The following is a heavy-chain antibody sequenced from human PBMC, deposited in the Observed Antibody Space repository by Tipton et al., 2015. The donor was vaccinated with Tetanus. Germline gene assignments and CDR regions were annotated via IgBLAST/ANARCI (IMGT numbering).Heavy chain of an antibody. V-gene: IGHV4-39*01. CDR1: GGSIIVSNFY. J-gene: IGHJ2*01. CDR3: ARPHYQYWYFDL. CDR2: IHYTGST. Sequence: TLSLTCRVSGGSIIVSNFYWGWIRQPPGKGLEWIGSIHYTGSTYLNPSLKSRVTISVDTSKNQFSLNLTSVTAADTAVYYCARPHYQYWYFDLWGRGTLVTVPS. D-gene: IGHD2-2*01.